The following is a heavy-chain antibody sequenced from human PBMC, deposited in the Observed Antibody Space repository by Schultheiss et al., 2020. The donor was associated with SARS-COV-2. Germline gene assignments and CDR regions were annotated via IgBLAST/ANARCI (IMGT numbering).Heavy chain of an antibody. J-gene: IGHJ4*02. V-gene: IGHV1-2*02. CDR1: GYTFTGYY. Sequence: ASVKVSCKASGYTFTGYYMNWVRQAPGQGLEWMGWINPNSGGTNYAQKFQGRVTMTRDTSISTAYMELRSLRSDDTAVYYCAKVFHYDILTGYDYWGQGTLVTVSS. CDR3: AKVFHYDILTGYDY. D-gene: IGHD3-9*01. CDR2: INPNSGGT.